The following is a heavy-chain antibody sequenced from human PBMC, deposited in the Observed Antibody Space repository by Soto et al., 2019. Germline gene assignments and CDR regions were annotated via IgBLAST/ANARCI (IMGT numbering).Heavy chain of an antibody. CDR3: AKLGGATPGPFDY. CDR2: ISYDGSNK. J-gene: IGHJ4*02. Sequence: GGSLRLSCAASGFTFSSYGMHWVRQAPGKGLEWVAVISYDGSNKYYADSVKGRFTISRDNSKNTLYLQMNSLRAEDTAVYYCAKLGGATPGPFDYWGQGTLVTVSS. D-gene: IGHD1-26*01. CDR1: GFTFSSYG. V-gene: IGHV3-30*18.